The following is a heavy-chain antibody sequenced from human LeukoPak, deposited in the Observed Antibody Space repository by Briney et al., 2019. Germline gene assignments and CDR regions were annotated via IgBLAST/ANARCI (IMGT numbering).Heavy chain of an antibody. J-gene: IGHJ4*02. Sequence: PGGSLRLSCAASGFTFSSYEKNWVRQAPGKGLEWVSYISSNGSPIFYADSVKGRFTISRDNAKNSLSLLMNSLRAEDTAVYYCARDGGSGILDWGQGTLVTVSS. CDR3: ARDGGSGILD. CDR1: GFTFSSYE. D-gene: IGHD3-10*01. V-gene: IGHV3-48*03. CDR2: ISSNGSPI.